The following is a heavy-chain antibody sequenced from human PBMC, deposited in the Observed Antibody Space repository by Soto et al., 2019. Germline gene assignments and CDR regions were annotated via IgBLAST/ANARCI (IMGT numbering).Heavy chain of an antibody. CDR2: IWYDGSNK. CDR3: ARAPGYGWGLLSYYYYGMDV. Sequence: GGSLRLSCAASGFASSSYGMHWVRQAPGKGLEWVAVIWYDGSNKYYADSVKGRFTISRDNSKNTLYLQMNSLRAEDTAVYYCARAPGYGWGLLSYYYYGMDVWGQGTTVTVSS. V-gene: IGHV3-33*01. D-gene: IGHD1-26*01. J-gene: IGHJ6*02. CDR1: GFASSSYG.